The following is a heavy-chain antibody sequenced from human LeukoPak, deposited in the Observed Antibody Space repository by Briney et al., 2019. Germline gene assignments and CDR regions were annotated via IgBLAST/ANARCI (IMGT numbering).Heavy chain of an antibody. CDR3: ARGDYVWGSWDY. CDR1: GGSFSGYY. J-gene: IGHJ4*02. V-gene: IGHV4-34*01. CDR2: FYYSGST. Sequence: PSETLSLTCAVYGGSFSGYYWSWIRQPPGKGLEWIGSFYYSGSTYYNPSLKSRVTISVDTSKNQFSLKLNYVTAADTAMYYCARGDYVWGSWDYWGQGTLVTVSS. D-gene: IGHD3-16*01.